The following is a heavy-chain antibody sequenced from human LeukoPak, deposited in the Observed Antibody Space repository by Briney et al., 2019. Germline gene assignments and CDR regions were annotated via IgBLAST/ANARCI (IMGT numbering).Heavy chain of an antibody. Sequence: SETLSLTCAVYGGSFSGYYWSWIRQPPGKGLEWVGEINHSGSTNYNPFLKSRVTISVDTSKNQFSLKLSSVTAADTAVYYCARGGRGSGSYGIYYYGMDVWGQGTTVTVSS. CDR2: INHSGST. V-gene: IGHV4-34*01. CDR3: ARGGRGSGSYGIYYYGMDV. D-gene: IGHD3-10*01. J-gene: IGHJ6*02. CDR1: GGSFSGYY.